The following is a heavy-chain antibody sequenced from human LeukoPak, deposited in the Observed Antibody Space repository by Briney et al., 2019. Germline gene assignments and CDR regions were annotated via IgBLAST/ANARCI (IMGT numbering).Heavy chain of an antibody. CDR3: ARDLRIVSGSYLDY. J-gene: IGHJ4*02. V-gene: IGHV3-66*01. Sequence: PGGSLRLSCAASGFTVISNYMTWVRQAPGKGLEWVSIVYSGGTTYYADSVKGRFISSRDNTKNSLYLQMNSLRAEDTAIYYCARDLRIVSGSYLDYWGQGTLVTVSS. CDR2: VYSGGTT. CDR1: GFTVISNY. D-gene: IGHD1-26*01.